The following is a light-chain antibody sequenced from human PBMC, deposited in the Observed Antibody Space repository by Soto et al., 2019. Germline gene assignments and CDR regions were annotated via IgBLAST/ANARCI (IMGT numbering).Light chain of an antibody. J-gene: IGLJ1*01. CDR3: QSYDSSLRGYV. CDR2: GNS. CDR1: ISNIGAGYD. V-gene: IGLV1-40*01. Sequence: QSVLTQPPSGVGAPGQRVTSSCTGSISNIGAGYDVHWYQQLPGTAPKLLIYGNSNRPSGVPDRFSGSKSGTSASLAITGLQDEDEADYYCQSYDSSLRGYVFGTGTKLTVL.